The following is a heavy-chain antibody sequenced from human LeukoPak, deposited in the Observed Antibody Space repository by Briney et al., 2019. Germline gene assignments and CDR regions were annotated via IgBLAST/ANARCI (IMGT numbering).Heavy chain of an antibody. CDR2: ICYVGSNK. Sequence: PGRSLRLSCAASGFTFSSYGMHWVRQAPGKGLEWVAVICYVGSNKYYADSVKGRFTISRDNSKNTLYLQMNSLRAEDTAVYYCARENCSSTSCYDDYYYGMDVWGQGTTVTVSS. V-gene: IGHV3-33*01. CDR1: GFTFSSYG. CDR3: ARENCSSTSCYDDYYYGMDV. D-gene: IGHD2-2*01. J-gene: IGHJ6*02.